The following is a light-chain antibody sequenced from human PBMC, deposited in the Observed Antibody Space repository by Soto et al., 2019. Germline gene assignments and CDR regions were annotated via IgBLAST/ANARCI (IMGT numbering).Light chain of an antibody. V-gene: IGKV1-12*01. CDR1: QGISSW. CDR3: QQTTSFPLT. CDR2: AAS. J-gene: IGKJ4*01. Sequence: DIQMTQSPSFVSSSVGDKLTSTCRASQGISSWLAWYQHKPGRAPKLLIHAASSLESGVPSRFSGGGSGTDFTLTISSLQPEAFATYYCQQTTSFPLTFGGGNKVEIK.